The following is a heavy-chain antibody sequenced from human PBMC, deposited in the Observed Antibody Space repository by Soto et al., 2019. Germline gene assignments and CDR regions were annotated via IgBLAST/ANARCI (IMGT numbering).Heavy chain of an antibody. CDR1: GFTFSNAW. CDR3: TTDPNWNTAGDAFDI. CDR2: TKSKTDGGTT. V-gene: IGHV3-15*07. J-gene: IGHJ3*02. D-gene: IGHD1-1*01. Sequence: PGGSLRLSCAASGFTFSNAWMNWVRQAPGKGLEWVGRTKSKTDGGTTDYAAPVKGRFTISRDDSKNTLYLQMNSLKTEDTAVYYCTTDPNWNTAGDAFDIWGQGTMVTVSS.